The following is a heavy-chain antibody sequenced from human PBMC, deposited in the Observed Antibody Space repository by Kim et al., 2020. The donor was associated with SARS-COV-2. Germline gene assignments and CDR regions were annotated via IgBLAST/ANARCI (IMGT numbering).Heavy chain of an antibody. J-gene: IGHJ3*02. CDR2: ITKNSATI. D-gene: IGHD3-16*01. CDR3: VRDCWGGACDI. CDR1: GFTFSAYD. V-gene: IGHV3-48*02. Sequence: GGSLRLSCATSGFTFSAYDMNWVRLPPGKGLEWLSFITKNSATIYYADSVKGRFTISRDNAKNSLYLQMNSLRDEDTGVYYCVRDCWGGACDIWCQGTMV.